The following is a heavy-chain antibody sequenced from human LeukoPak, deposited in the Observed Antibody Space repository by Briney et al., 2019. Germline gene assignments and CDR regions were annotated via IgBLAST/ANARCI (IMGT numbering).Heavy chain of an antibody. D-gene: IGHD1-26*01. V-gene: IGHV1-8*03. CDR2: MNPNSGNT. CDR1: GFTFTGYY. Sequence: ASVKVSCKTSGFTFTGYYMHWIRQATGQGLEWMGWMNPNSGNTGYAQKFQGRVTITRNTSINTAYMELSSLRSEDTAVYYCARGYSGSYYYYYYYMDVWGKGTTVTVSS. J-gene: IGHJ6*03. CDR3: ARGYSGSYYYYYYYMDV.